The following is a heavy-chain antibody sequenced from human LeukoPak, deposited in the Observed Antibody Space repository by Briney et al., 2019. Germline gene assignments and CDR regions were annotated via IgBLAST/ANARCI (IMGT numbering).Heavy chain of an antibody. D-gene: IGHD6-19*01. Sequence: PSETLSLTCAVYGGSFSGYYWSWIRQPPGKGLEWIGEINHSGSTNYTPSLKSRVTISVDTSKNQFSLKLSSVTAADTAVYYCARLDLVSSGWYPMADSWGQGTLVTVSS. CDR1: GGSFSGYY. V-gene: IGHV4-34*01. CDR2: INHSGST. CDR3: ARLDLVSSGWYPMADS. J-gene: IGHJ4*02.